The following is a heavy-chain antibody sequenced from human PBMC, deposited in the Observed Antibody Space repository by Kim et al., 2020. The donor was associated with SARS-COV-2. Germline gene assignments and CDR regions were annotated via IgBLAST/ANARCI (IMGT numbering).Heavy chain of an antibody. D-gene: IGHD1-26*01. J-gene: IGHJ4*02. Sequence: SLKSRVTISIDTSKNPFSLNLSSVTAADTAVYYCARVLITGSSGRGMFDYWGQGTLVTVSS. V-gene: IGHV4-61*02. CDR3: ARVLITGSSGRGMFDY.